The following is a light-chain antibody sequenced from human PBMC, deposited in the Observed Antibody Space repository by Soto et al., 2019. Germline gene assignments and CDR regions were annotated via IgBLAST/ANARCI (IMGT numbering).Light chain of an antibody. V-gene: IGKV3-20*01. CDR3: QQYGGSPSFT. Sequence: EIVLTRSPGTLSLSPGERATLSCRASETVDSNSLAWYQQKPGQAPRLLIYAASRRATGIPDMFIGIGSGTALILIINRLEPEDFAVYYCQQYGGSPSFTFGPGTRVDVK. J-gene: IGKJ3*01. CDR2: AAS. CDR1: ETVDSNS.